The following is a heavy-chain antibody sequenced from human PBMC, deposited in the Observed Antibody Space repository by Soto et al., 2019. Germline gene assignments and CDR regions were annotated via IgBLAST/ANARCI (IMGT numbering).Heavy chain of an antibody. CDR1: GFTFSSYG. D-gene: IGHD3-3*01. Sequence: QEQLVESGGGVVQPGRSLRLSCAASGFTFSSYGMHWVRQAPGKGLEWVAVIWYDGSNKYYADSVKGRFTISRDNSKNTLYLQMNSLRAEDTAVYYCARDRYDFWSGYYSYFDYWGQGTLVTVSS. CDR2: IWYDGSNK. CDR3: ARDRYDFWSGYYSYFDY. V-gene: IGHV3-33*01. J-gene: IGHJ4*02.